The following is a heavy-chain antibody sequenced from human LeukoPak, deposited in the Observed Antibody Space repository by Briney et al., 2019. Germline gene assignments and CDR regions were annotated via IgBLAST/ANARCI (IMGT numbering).Heavy chain of an antibody. D-gene: IGHD2-8*01. CDR2: IIPIFGTA. V-gene: IGHV1-69*06. J-gene: IGHJ6*03. CDR3: ARASGTGYCTNGVCYTVDYYYYCMDV. Sequence: ASVKVSCKASGGTFSSYAISWVRQAPGQGLEWMGGIIPIFGTANYAQKFQGRVTITADKSTSTAYMELSSLRSEDTAVYYCARASGTGYCTNGVCYTVDYYYYCMDVWGKGTTVTVSS. CDR1: GGTFSSYA.